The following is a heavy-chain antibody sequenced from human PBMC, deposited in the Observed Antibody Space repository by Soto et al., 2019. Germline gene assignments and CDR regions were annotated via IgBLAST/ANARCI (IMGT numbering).Heavy chain of an antibody. J-gene: IGHJ4*02. D-gene: IGHD3-22*01. CDR3: ARLRGNYNYSSGYAPLDY. CDR1: GGTFSSYA. CDR2: IIPIFGTA. Sequence: GASVKVSCKASGGTFSSYAISWVRQAPGQGLEWMGGIIPIFGTANYAQKFQGRATITADESTSTAYMELSSLRSENTAVYYGARLRGNYNYSSGYAPLDYWGQGTLVTVSS. V-gene: IGHV1-69*13.